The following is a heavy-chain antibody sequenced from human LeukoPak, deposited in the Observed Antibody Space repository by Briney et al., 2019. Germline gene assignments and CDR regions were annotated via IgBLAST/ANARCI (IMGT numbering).Heavy chain of an antibody. Sequence: GGSLRLSCAASGFTFSNYWLHWVRQTPGKGLTWVSRIDPSGSGTNYADSVKGRFTISRENAESTLFLQMNSLRPEDTAVYYCTKDTFGAEDYWGQGTLVTVSS. J-gene: IGHJ4*02. D-gene: IGHD3-10*01. CDR2: IDPSGSGT. CDR1: GFTFSNYW. V-gene: IGHV3-74*01. CDR3: TKDTFGAEDY.